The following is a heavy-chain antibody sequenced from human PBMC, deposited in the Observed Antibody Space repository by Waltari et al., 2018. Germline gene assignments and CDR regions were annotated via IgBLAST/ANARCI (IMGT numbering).Heavy chain of an antibody. J-gene: IGHJ4*02. V-gene: IGHV3-43D*03. CDR2: ISWDGGST. D-gene: IGHD5-18*01. Sequence: EVQLVESGGVVVQPGGSLRLSCAASGFTFDDYAMHWVSQAPGKGLEWVSLISWDGGSTYYADSVKGRFTISRDNSKNSLYLQMNSLRAEDTALYYCAKVVDTAMVGGFDYWGQGTLVTVSS. CDR3: AKVVDTAMVGGFDY. CDR1: GFTFDDYA.